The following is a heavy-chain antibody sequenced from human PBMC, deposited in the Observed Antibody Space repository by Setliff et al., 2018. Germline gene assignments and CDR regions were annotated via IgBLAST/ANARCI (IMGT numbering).Heavy chain of an antibody. CDR1: GGSFTPYY. D-gene: IGHD1-1*01. V-gene: IGHV4-59*12. CDR2: IYYSGST. CDR3: ARTGTYRYFDS. Sequence: PSETLSLTCTVSGGSFTPYYWSWIRQPPGKALEGVGYIYYSGSTNYNPSLKSRVTISVDTSKKQISLKLSSVTAADRAVYYCARTGTYRYFDSWGQGTRVTVSS. J-gene: IGHJ4*02.